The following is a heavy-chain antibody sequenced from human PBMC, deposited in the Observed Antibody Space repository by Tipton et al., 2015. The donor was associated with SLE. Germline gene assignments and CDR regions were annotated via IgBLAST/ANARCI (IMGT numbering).Heavy chain of an antibody. CDR3: ARGDMTTVGPFFDY. V-gene: IGHV4-39*07. D-gene: IGHD4-23*01. J-gene: IGHJ4*02. CDR2: INHSGST. CDR1: GGSISSGDYY. Sequence: TLSLTCTVSGGSISSGDYYWSWIRQPPGKGLEWIGEINHSGSTNYNPSLKSRVTISVDTSKNQFSLKLSSVTAADTAVYYCARGDMTTVGPFFDYWGQGTLVTVSS.